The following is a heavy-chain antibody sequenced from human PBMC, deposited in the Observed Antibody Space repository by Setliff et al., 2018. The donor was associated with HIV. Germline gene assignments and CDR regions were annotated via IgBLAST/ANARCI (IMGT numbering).Heavy chain of an antibody. V-gene: IGHV3-48*04. J-gene: IGHJ3*02. CDR3: AKRDDSSGYYPGRI. CDR1: GFTFDSHG. D-gene: IGHD3-22*01. Sequence: PGGSLRLSCAGSGFTFDSHGMIWVRQAPGRGLEWLSYINPAGITMYYADSVRGRFTISRDNAKNSLYLQMDSLRPEDTALYYCAKRDDSSGYYPGRIWGQGTMVTVSS. CDR2: INPAGITM.